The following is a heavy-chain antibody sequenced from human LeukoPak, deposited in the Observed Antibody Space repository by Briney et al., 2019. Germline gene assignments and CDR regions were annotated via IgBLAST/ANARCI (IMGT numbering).Heavy chain of an antibody. D-gene: IGHD4-17*01. CDR2: IYPGDSDT. Sequence: GESLKISCKGSGYSFSNYWIGWVRQMPGKGLEWMGIIYPGDSDTRYSPSFQGQVTISVDESINTAYLQWSSLESSDTSMYYCARQYGRPFDYWGQGTLVTVSS. CDR3: ARQYGRPFDY. V-gene: IGHV5-51*01. CDR1: GYSFSNYW. J-gene: IGHJ4*02.